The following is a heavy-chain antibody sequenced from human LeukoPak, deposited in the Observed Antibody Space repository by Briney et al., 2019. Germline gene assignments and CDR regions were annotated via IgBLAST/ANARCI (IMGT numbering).Heavy chain of an antibody. CDR2: ISGSDGGT. D-gene: IGHD2-15*01. CDR3: AKAPVASCRGAFCYPFDC. CDR1: GFTLSSYG. Sequence: GGSLRLSCAASGFTLSSYGMSWVRQAPGKGLEWVSAISGSDGGTYYADSVKGRFTISRDNSKNTLYLQMNSLRAEETAIYYCAKAPVASCRGAFCYPFDCWGQGNLVTVSS. J-gene: IGHJ4*02. V-gene: IGHV3-23*01.